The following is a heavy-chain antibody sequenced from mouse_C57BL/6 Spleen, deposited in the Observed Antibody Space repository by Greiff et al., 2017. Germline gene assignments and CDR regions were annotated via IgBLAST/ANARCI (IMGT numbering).Heavy chain of an antibody. Sequence: QVQLQQPGAELVKPGASVKLSCKASGYTFTSYWMHWVKQRPGQGLEWIGMIHPNSGSTNYNEKFKSKATLTVDKSSSTAYMQLSSLTSEDSAVYDCARSPIYYGNYDWYFDVWGTGTTVTVAS. CDR3: ARSPIYYGNYDWYFDV. CDR2: IHPNSGST. D-gene: IGHD2-1*01. V-gene: IGHV1-64*01. CDR1: GYTFTSYW. J-gene: IGHJ1*03.